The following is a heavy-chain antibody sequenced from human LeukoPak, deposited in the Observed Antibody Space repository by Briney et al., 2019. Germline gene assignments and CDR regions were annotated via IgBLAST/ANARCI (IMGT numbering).Heavy chain of an antibody. CDR1: GYTFTSYY. CDR2: INPNSGGT. V-gene: IGHV1-2*02. D-gene: IGHD2-15*01. CDR3: ARGGSFYCSGGSCYSYGGAFDI. Sequence: ASVKVSCKASGYTFTSYYMHWVRQAPGQGLEWMGWINPNSGGTNYAQKFQGRVTMTRDTSISTAYMELSRLRSDDTAVYYCARGGSFYCSGGSCYSYGGAFDIWGQGTMVTVSS. J-gene: IGHJ3*02.